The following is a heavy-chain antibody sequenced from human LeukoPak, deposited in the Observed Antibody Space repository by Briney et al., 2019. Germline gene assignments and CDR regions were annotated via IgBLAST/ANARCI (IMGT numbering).Heavy chain of an antibody. CDR1: GFTFSAYY. CDR3: ARGRLEAAGNFDD. J-gene: IGHJ4*02. V-gene: IGHV3-11*05. CDR2: NSYSSSFT. D-gene: IGHD6-13*01. Sequence: GGSLRLSCAASGFTFSAYYMSWIRQAPGKGLEWVSYNSYSSSFTSYADSVKGRFTISRDNAKNSLYLQMNSLRAEDTAVYYCARGRLEAAGNFDDWGQGTLVTVSS.